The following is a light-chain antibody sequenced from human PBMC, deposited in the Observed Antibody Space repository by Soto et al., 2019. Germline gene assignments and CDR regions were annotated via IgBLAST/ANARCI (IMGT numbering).Light chain of an antibody. Sequence: QSALTQPPSASGSPGQSVTISCTGTSSDVGAYNYVSWYQQYPGKAPKLMIYEVSKRPSGVPDRFSGSKSGKTASLTVSGLQTEDEADYYCTSYAGSNMWVFGGGTKVTVL. CDR2: EVS. CDR1: SSDVGAYNY. V-gene: IGLV2-8*01. CDR3: TSYAGSNMWV. J-gene: IGLJ3*02.